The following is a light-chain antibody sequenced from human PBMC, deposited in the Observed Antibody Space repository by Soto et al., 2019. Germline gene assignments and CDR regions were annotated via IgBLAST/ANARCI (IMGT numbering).Light chain of an antibody. CDR2: DAS. CDR3: HQYGSSPPT. CDR1: QSVSRSY. V-gene: IGKV3-20*01. Sequence: EIVLTQSPGTLSLSPGERATLSCRASQSVSRSYLAWYQQKPGQAPRLLFYDASSRATGISDRFSGSGSGTDFTLTINKLEPDDCAVYFCHQYGSSPPTFGQGTPLEIK. J-gene: IGKJ5*01.